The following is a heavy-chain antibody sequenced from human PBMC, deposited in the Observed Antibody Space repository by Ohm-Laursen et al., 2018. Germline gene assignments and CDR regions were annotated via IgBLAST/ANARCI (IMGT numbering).Heavy chain of an antibody. D-gene: IGHD2/OR15-2a*01. J-gene: IGHJ6*02. V-gene: IGHV1-69*01. CDR2: IIPLFGTA. Sequence: SSVKVSCKASGGNFNSHAFSWVRQAPGQGLEWVGGIIPLFGTAHYSQTFRGTVTITADETTTSVYMEMSSLKSEDTAVYYCARSPLGDSSMTHLDYYYGLDVWGPGTTVAVSS. CDR3: ARSPLGDSSMTHLDYYYGLDV. CDR1: GGNFNSHA.